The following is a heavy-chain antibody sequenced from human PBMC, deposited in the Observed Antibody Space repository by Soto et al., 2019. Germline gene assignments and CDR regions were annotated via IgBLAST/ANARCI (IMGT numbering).Heavy chain of an antibody. CDR2: LSHTGIT. D-gene: IGHD2-8*01. CDR3: ARESEMVLSDLYYFDY. J-gene: IGHJ4*02. V-gene: IGHV4-59*01. Sequence: QVQLQESGPGLVKPSETLSLICTVSNDPITNYYWNWIRQPPGKGLEWIGHLSHTGITNYNPSLMGRVTISGDTSKNPFSLRLSSVTAADTATYYCARESEMVLSDLYYFDYWGRGTLVTVSS. CDR1: NDPITNYY.